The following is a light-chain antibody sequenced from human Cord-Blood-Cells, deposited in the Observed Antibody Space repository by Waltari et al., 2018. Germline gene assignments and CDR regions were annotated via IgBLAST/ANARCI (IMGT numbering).Light chain of an antibody. Sequence: VTISCTGSSSNIGAGYDVHWYQQLPGTAPKLLIYGNSNRPSGVPDRFSGSKSGTSASLAITGLQAEDEADYYCQSYDSSLSGLYVFGTVTKVTVL. J-gene: IGLJ1*01. CDR2: GNS. CDR3: QSYDSSLSGLYV. V-gene: IGLV1-40*01. CDR1: SSNIGAGYD.